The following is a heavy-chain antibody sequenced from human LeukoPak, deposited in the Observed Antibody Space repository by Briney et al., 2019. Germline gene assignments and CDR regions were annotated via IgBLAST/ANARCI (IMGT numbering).Heavy chain of an antibody. V-gene: IGHV3-30*02. D-gene: IGHD3-9*01. Sequence: GGSLRLSCAASGFTFSSYGMHWVRQAPGKGLEWVAFIRYDGSNKYYADSVKGRFTISRDNSKNTLYLQMNSLRAEDTAVYYCARVDDILTYFDYWGQGTLVTVSS. CDR2: IRYDGSNK. CDR1: GFTFSSYG. J-gene: IGHJ4*02. CDR3: ARVDDILTYFDY.